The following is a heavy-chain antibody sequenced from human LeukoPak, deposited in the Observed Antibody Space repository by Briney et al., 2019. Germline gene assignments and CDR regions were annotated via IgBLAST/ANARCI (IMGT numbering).Heavy chain of an antibody. CDR3: AREAVTTRGYYFDY. V-gene: IGHV3-66*01. D-gene: IGHD4-17*01. Sequence: GGSLRLSCAASGFTVSINYMSWVRQAPGKGLEWVSLIYSGGSTYYADSVKGRFTISRDNSKNTLYLQMNSLRAEDTAVYYCAREAVTTRGYYFDYWGQGTPVTVSS. CDR1: GFTVSINY. CDR2: IYSGGST. J-gene: IGHJ4*02.